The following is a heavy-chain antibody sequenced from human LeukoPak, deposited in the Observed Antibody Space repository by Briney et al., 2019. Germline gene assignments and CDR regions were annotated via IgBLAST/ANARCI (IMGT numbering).Heavy chain of an antibody. V-gene: IGHV3-30-3*01. CDR2: ISYDGTNK. CDR1: GFTFTNYA. Sequence: PGRSLRLSCAASGFTFTNYALHWVRQAPGKGLEWVAVISYDGTNKYYADSVKGRFTISRDNSKNTLSLQMNSPRAEDTALYYCARGFVLGAAKIYFDYWGQGALVTVSP. J-gene: IGHJ4*02. CDR3: ARGFVLGAAKIYFDY. D-gene: IGHD2-21*02.